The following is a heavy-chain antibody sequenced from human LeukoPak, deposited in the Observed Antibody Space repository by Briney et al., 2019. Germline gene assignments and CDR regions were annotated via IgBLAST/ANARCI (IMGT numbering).Heavy chain of an antibody. D-gene: IGHD3-22*01. V-gene: IGHV3-53*01. CDR1: GFTVSSNY. J-gene: IGHJ4*02. CDR2: IYSGGST. CDR3: ARAPRLWYDSSGPVDY. Sequence: GSLRLSCAASGFTVSSNYMSWVRQAPGKGLEWVSVIYSGGSTYYADSVKGRFTISRDNSKNTLYLQMNSLRAEDTAVYYCARAPRLWYDSSGPVDYWGQGTLVTVSS.